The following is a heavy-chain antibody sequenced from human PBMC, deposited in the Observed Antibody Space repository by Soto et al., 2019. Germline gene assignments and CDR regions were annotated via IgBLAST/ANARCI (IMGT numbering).Heavy chain of an antibody. J-gene: IGHJ4*02. CDR2: VNPSGDSP. CDR1: GYTFSNYY. V-gene: IGHV1-46*01. CDR3: VRLRPSPF. Sequence: CVKVSCTASGYTFSNYYMHWVRQAPGQGLEWVATVNPSGDSPSYAQKFQGRVTLNRDTSTSTLYMDLSSLTSEDTAVYWRVRLRPSPFWGQGTLVTVSS.